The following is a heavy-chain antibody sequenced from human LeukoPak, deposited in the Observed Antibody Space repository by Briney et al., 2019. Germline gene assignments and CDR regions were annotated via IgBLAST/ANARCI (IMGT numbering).Heavy chain of an antibody. J-gene: IGHJ4*02. CDR1: GYTFTSYD. D-gene: IGHD5-18*01. V-gene: IGHV1-8*01. CDR3: ARAPIQLWLGPPFDY. CDR2: MNPNSGNT. Sequence: ASVKVSCKASGYTFTSYDINWVRQATGQGLEWIGWMNPNSGNTGYAQKFQGRVTMTRNTSISTAYMELSSLRSEDTAVYYCARAPIQLWLGPPFDYWGQGTLVTVSS.